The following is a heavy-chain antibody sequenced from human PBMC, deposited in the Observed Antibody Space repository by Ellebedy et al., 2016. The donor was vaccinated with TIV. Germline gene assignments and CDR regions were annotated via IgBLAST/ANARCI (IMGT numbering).Heavy chain of an antibody. CDR2: IHLGVSR. CDR1: GFNVSDHY. J-gene: IGHJ4*02. Sequence: GESLKISXAVSGFNVSDHYMNWVRQAPGKGLGWVSLIHLGVSRSYADSVKGRFTISRDSSKNSLYLQMNNVRVDDTAVYYCTRGSTYGSGGRLLLWGQGILITVSS. CDR3: TRGSTYGSGGRLLL. V-gene: IGHV3-66*01. D-gene: IGHD3-10*01.